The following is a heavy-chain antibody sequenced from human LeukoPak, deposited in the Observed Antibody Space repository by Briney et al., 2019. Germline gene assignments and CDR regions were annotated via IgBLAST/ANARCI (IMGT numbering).Heavy chain of an antibody. D-gene: IGHD4-17*01. CDR1: GGTFSSYT. CDR3: AGGSGGVDDYGDRTPLLFDY. CDR2: IIPILGIA. V-gene: IGHV1-69*02. Sequence: SVKVSCKASGGTFSSYTISWVRQAPGQGLEWMGRIIPILGIANYAQKFQGRVTITADKSTSTAYMELSSLRSEDTAVYYCAGGSGGVDDYGDRTPLLFDYWGQGTLVTVSS. J-gene: IGHJ4*02.